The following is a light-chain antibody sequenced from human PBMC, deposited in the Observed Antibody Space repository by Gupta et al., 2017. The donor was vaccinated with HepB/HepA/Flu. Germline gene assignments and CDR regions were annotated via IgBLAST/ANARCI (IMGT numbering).Light chain of an antibody. CDR1: QNINNY. CDR2: AAS. Sequence: DIQMTQSPSSLSAAVGDRVTITCRASQNINNYLNWYHQKPGEVPKLLIYAASSLQSGVPSRFSGSGSGTDFTLTITDLQPEDFGSFFCQQTYVTPRTFGQGTXVEVK. CDR3: QQTYVTPRT. J-gene: IGKJ1*01. V-gene: IGKV1-39*01.